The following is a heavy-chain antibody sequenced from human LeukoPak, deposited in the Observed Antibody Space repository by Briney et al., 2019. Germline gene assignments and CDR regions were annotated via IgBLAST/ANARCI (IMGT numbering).Heavy chain of an antibody. CDR2: VSSDGSID. CDR3: AREGMGTTFSAWFDP. J-gene: IGHJ5*02. CDR1: GFTFSNYG. D-gene: IGHD1-7*01. V-gene: IGHV3-30*03. Sequence: GGSLRLSCAASGFTFSNYGMHWVRQAPGKGLEWVAVVSSDGSIDYYADSVRGRFTGSRDNSKNTMFLQFNTLRPEDTAVYYCAREGMGTTFSAWFDPWGQGTLVTVSS.